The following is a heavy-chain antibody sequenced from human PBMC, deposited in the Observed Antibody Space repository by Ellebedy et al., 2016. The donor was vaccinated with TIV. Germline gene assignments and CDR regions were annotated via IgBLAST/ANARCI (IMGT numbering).Heavy chain of an antibody. Sequence: ASVKVSXXASGYTFTGYYMHWVRQAPGQGLEWMGWVNPNSGGTNYAQKFQGRVTMTRDTSISTAYMELSRLRSDDTAVYYCARDNPYSSSSVDYWGQGTLVTVSS. CDR3: ARDNPYSSSSVDY. V-gene: IGHV1-2*02. J-gene: IGHJ4*02. CDR2: VNPNSGGT. CDR1: GYTFTGYY. D-gene: IGHD6-6*01.